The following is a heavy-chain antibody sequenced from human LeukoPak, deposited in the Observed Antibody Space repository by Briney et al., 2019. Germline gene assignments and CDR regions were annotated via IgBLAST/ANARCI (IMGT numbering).Heavy chain of an antibody. J-gene: IGHJ3*02. Sequence: PGGSLRLSCAASGFIFSHYWMSWARQAPGKGLEWVANIKPDGSQKDYVDSVKGRFTISRDNAKNSLYLQMDSLRAEDTAMYYCAREDMWAFDMWGQGTMVTVSS. D-gene: IGHD2-15*01. V-gene: IGHV3-7*01. CDR1: GFIFSHYW. CDR2: IKPDGSQK. CDR3: AREDMWAFDM.